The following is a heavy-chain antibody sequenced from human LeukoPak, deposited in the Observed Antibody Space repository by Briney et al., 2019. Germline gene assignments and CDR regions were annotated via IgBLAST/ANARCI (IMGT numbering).Heavy chain of an antibody. D-gene: IGHD3-3*01. CDR2: IKSKTDGGTT. J-gene: IGHJ4*02. V-gene: IGHV3-15*01. CDR3: ARSYDFWSGYYLDY. Sequence: GGSLRLSCAASGFTFSNAWMSWVRQAPGKGLEWVGRIKSKTDGGTTDYAAPVKGRFTISRDDSKNTLYLQMNSLKTEDTAVYYCARSYDFWSGYYLDYWGQGTLVTVSS. CDR1: GFTFSNAW.